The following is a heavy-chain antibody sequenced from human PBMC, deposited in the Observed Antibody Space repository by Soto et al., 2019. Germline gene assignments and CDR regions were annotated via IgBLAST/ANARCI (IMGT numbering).Heavy chain of an antibody. D-gene: IGHD1-26*01. CDR1: GGSISSYY. Sequence: SETLSLTCTVSGGSISSYYWSWIRQPPGKGLEWIGYIYYSGSTNYNPSLKSRVTISVDTSKNQFSLKLSSVTAADTAVYYCARDERVGATPRTPYYYYGMDVWGQGTTVTVSS. CDR2: IYYSGST. J-gene: IGHJ6*02. CDR3: ARDERVGATPRTPYYYYGMDV. V-gene: IGHV4-59*01.